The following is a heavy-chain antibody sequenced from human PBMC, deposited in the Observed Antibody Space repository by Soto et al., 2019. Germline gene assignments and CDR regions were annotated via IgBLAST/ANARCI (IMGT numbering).Heavy chain of an antibody. V-gene: IGHV3-48*02. J-gene: IGHJ4*02. CDR1: GFTFNSYS. Sequence: GGSLRLSCAASGFTFNSYSMNWVRVHQAPGKGLEWVSYISSSSSTIYYADSVKGRLTISRDNAKDSLSLQMNSLRDEDTAVYYCARGSYSNSHFDYWGQGTLVTVSS. CDR3: ARGSYSNSHFDY. CDR2: ISSSSSTI. D-gene: IGHD6-6*01.